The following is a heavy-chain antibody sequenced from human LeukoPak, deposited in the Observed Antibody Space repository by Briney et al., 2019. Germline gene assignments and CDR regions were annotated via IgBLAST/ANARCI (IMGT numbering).Heavy chain of an antibody. J-gene: IGHJ3*01. CDR2: TYYRSQWKN. V-gene: IGHV6-1*01. Sequence: SQTLSLTCAISGDSVSNNNYAWNWIRQSPSRGLEWLGRTYYRSQWKNDYARSVMSRISVDPDTSKNQFSLHLSSVTPNDAAVYYCAGGYAFDVWGQGTMVTVSS. CDR1: GDSVSNNNYA. CDR3: AGGYAFDV.